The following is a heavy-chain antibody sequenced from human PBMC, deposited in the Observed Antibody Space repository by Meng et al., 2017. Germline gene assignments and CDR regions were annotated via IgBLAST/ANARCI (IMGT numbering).Heavy chain of an antibody. D-gene: IGHD6-13*01. CDR1: GFTFSSYS. Sequence: GESLKISCAASGFTFSSYSMNWVRQAPGKGLEWVSSISSSSSYIYYADSVKGRFTISRDNAKNSLYLQMNSLRAEDTAVYYCAREDYSSSWLHDYWGQGTLVTVSS. V-gene: IGHV3-21*01. CDR3: AREDYSSSWLHDY. CDR2: ISSSSSYI. J-gene: IGHJ4*02.